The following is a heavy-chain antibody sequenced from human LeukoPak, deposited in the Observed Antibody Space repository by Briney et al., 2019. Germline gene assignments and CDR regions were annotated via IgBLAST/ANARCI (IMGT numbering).Heavy chain of an antibody. CDR1: GFTISSYC. Sequence: GGSLTLSCAAPGFTISSYCLSWVRHAPGQGLEWVANIKQDGSEKYYVDSVKGRFTISRDNAKNSLYLQMNSLRAEDTAVYYCARAAAALWGQGTLVTVSS. J-gene: IGHJ4*02. CDR2: IKQDGSEK. V-gene: IGHV3-7*01. D-gene: IGHD6-13*01. CDR3: ARAAAAL.